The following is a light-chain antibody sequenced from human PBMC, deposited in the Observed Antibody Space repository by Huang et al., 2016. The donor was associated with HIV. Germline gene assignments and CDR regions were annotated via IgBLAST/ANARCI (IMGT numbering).Light chain of an antibody. Sequence: DIQMTQSPSSLSASVGDRVTITCRASQGISNSLAWYQQKPGKAPKLLLYAASRLKSGVPSRFSGSGSGTDDTLTISSLQPEDFATYYCQQYYSTPPITFGQGTRLEMK. CDR1: QGISNS. J-gene: IGKJ5*01. V-gene: IGKV1-NL1*01. CDR3: QQYYSTPPIT. CDR2: AAS.